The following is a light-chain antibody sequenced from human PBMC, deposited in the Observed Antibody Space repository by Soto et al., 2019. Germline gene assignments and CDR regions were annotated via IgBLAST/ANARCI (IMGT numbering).Light chain of an antibody. J-gene: IGLJ1*01. CDR2: DGN. CDR3: SSYTSSSTYV. CDR1: SSDVGGYNF. V-gene: IGLV2-14*03. Sequence: QSALTQPASVSGSPGQSITISCTGTSSDVGGYNFVSWYQQHPGKAPKLMIYDGNNRPSGVSNRFSGSKSGNTASLTISGLQAEDEADYYCSSYTSSSTYVFGAGTKVTVL.